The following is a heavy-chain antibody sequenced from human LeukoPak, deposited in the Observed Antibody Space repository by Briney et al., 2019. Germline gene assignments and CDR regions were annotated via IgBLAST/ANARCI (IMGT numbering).Heavy chain of an antibody. CDR3: VREGVCSSWKRFDH. J-gene: IGHJ4*02. Sequence: ASVKVSCKASGDTFTGYYIHWVRQAPGQGLEWMGNVNPNNGGTNYAQKFQGRVTMTRDTSISTAYMDLNSLRSDDTAVYYCVREGVCSSWKRFDHWGQGTLVTASS. CDR1: GDTFTGYY. CDR2: VNPNNGGT. V-gene: IGHV1-2*02. D-gene: IGHD3-3*01.